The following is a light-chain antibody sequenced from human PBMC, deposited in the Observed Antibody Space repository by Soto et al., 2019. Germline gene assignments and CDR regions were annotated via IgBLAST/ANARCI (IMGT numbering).Light chain of an antibody. CDR2: END. CDR1: TSNIGNNY. Sequence: QSFLAPPPSVNAAPGQKVTISCSGSTSNIGNNYVSWFQQLPGTAPKLLIYENDKRPSGIPDRFSGSTSGTSATLGITGLQTGDEADYYCGTWDSSLSGYVFATGTKVTVL. J-gene: IGLJ1*01. V-gene: IGLV1-51*02. CDR3: GTWDSSLSGYV.